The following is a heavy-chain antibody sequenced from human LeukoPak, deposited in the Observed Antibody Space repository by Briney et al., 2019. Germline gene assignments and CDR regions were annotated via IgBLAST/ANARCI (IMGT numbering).Heavy chain of an antibody. Sequence: GGSLRLSCEASGFSFSSYWMIWVRQAPGKGLEWVSAISGSGGSTYYADSVKGRFTISRDNSKNTLYLQMNSLRAEDTAVYYCANDFWSGSLAFDIWGQGTMVTVSS. CDR1: GFSFSSYW. CDR3: ANDFWSGSLAFDI. V-gene: IGHV3-23*01. D-gene: IGHD3-3*01. CDR2: ISGSGGST. J-gene: IGHJ3*02.